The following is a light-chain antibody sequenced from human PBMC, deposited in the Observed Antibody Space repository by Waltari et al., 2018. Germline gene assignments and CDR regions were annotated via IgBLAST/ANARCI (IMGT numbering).Light chain of an antibody. J-gene: IGLJ2*01. CDR2: DVN. V-gene: IGLV2-11*01. Sequence: QSVLTQPRSVSGSPGQSVTISCTGTSSDVGGYNFVSWYQQFPGKAPKLIIYDVNKRPSGVPNRFSGSKSGDTASLTISGLQAEDEADYYCCSYAGSYTRIFGGGTGLTVL. CDR1: SSDVGGYNF. CDR3: CSYAGSYTRI.